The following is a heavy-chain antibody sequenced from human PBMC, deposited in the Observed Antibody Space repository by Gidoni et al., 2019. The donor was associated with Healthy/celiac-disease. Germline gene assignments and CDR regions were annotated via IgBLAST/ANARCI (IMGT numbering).Heavy chain of an antibody. V-gene: IGHV3-23*01. CDR3: AKDPYYDSSGYYYPDY. Sequence: EVQLLESGGGVIQPGGSLRLSCAASGFTFSSYAMSWVRQAPGQGLGWVSAISGSGGSTYYADSVKGRFTISRDNSKNTLYLQMNSLRAEDTAVYYCAKDPYYDSSGYYYPDYWGQGTLVTVSS. CDR2: ISGSGGST. J-gene: IGHJ4*02. D-gene: IGHD3-22*01. CDR1: GFTFSSYA.